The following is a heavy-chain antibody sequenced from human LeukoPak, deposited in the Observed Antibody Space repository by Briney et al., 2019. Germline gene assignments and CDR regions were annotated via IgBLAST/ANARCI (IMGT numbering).Heavy chain of an antibody. D-gene: IGHD6-19*01. CDR2: IYYSGST. CDR3: AGHTPPGYSSGWHYDY. CDR1: GGSISSYY. J-gene: IGHJ4*02. Sequence: SETLSLTCTVSGGSISSYYWSWIRQPPGKGLEWIGYIYYSGSTNYNPSLKSRVTISVDTSKNQFSLKLSSVPAADTAVYCFAGHTPPGYSSGWHYDYGGQGTLVTVYS. V-gene: IGHV4-59*01.